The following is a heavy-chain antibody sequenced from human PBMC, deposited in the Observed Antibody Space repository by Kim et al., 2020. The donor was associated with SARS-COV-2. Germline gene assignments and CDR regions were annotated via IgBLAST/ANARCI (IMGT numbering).Heavy chain of an antibody. V-gene: IGHV4-59*09. CDR3: ARGIAQIGFDP. J-gene: IGHJ5*02. CDR2: T. D-gene: IGHD6-13*01. Sequence: TTYNPSLKSRVTISVDTSKNQFSLKLSSVTAADTAVYYCARGIAQIGFDPWGQGTLVTVSS.